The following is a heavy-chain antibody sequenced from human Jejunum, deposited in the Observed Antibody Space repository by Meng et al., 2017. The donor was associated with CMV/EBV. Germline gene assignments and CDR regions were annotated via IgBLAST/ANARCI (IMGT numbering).Heavy chain of an antibody. Sequence: IHWVHEAAEGRPEWMEWINSVSSKTQYGQNFLGRITIAKDTTANTTHMQLSSLTSEDTAVYFCARDRVPSPRYGSGRLNSWGQGTLVTVSS. V-gene: IGHV1-3*04. D-gene: IGHD3-10*01. CDR3: ARDRVPSPRYGSGRLNS. CDR2: INSVSSKT. J-gene: IGHJ4*02.